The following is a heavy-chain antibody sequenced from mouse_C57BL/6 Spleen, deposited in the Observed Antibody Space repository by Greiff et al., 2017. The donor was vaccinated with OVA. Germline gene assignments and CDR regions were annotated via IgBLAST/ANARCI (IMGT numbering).Heavy chain of an antibody. Sequence: QVHVKQSGAELVKPGASVKMSCKASGYTFTSYWITWVKQRPGQGLEWIGDIYPGSGSTNYNEKFKSKATLTVDTSSSTAYMQLSSLTSEDSAVYYCARSGAWFAYWGQGTLVTVSA. V-gene: IGHV1-55*01. CDR1: GYTFTSYW. J-gene: IGHJ3*01. D-gene: IGHD3-1*01. CDR2: IYPGSGST. CDR3: ARSGAWFAY.